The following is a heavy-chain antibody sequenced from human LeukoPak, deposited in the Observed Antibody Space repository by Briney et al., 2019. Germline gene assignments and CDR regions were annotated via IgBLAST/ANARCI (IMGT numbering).Heavy chain of an antibody. Sequence: SETLSLTCTVSGGSISSYYWSWIRQPAGKGLEWIGRIYTSGSTNYNPSLKSRVTMSVDTSKNQFSLKLSSVTAADTAVYYCARENYDFWSGAPHLDYWGQGTLVTVSS. D-gene: IGHD3-3*01. CDR1: GGSISSYY. V-gene: IGHV4-4*07. CDR3: ARENYDFWSGAPHLDY. J-gene: IGHJ4*02. CDR2: IYTSGST.